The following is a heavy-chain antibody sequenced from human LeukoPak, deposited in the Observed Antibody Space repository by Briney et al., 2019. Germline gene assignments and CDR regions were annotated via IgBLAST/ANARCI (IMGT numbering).Heavy chain of an antibody. J-gene: IGHJ5*02. Sequence: GGSLRLSCAASGFTFSSYAMHWVSQAPGKGLEWVAVISYDGSNKYYADSVKGRFTISRDNSKNTLYLQMNSLRAEDTAVYYCARDRGQLLRWFDPWGQGTLVTVSS. V-gene: IGHV3-30-3*01. CDR2: ISYDGSNK. CDR3: ARDRGQLLRWFDP. D-gene: IGHD2-2*01. CDR1: GFTFSSYA.